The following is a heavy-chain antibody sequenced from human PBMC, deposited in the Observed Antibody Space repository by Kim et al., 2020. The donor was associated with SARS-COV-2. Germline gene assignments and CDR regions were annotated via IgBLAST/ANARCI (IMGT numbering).Heavy chain of an antibody. Sequence: GGSLRLSCAASGFTFSSYSMNWVRQAPGKGLEWVSSISSSSSYIYYADSVKGRFTISRDNAKNSLYLQMNSLRAEDTAVYYCARIIDSSGYHGFDYWGQGTLVTVSS. CDR1: GFTFSSYS. CDR2: ISSSSSYI. CDR3: ARIIDSSGYHGFDY. D-gene: IGHD3-22*01. J-gene: IGHJ4*02. V-gene: IGHV3-21*01.